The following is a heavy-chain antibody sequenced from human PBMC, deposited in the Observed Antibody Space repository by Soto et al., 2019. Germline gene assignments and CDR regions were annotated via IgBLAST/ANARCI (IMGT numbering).Heavy chain of an antibody. Sequence: GGSLRLSCAASGFTFSDYSMSWVRQSPGKGLEGVANIKQDGGEEDYVDSVKGRLTISRDNAKNSLYLQMNSLRAEDTAVYYCARVYYDPTGPTKYRPFDFWGQGTMVT. CDR2: IKQDGGEE. CDR1: GFTFSDYS. V-gene: IGHV3-7*04. D-gene: IGHD3-22*01. J-gene: IGHJ3*01. CDR3: ARVYYDPTGPTKYRPFDF.